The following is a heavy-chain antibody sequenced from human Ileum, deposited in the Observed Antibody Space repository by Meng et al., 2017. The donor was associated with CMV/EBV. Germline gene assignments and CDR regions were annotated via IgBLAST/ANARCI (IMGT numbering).Heavy chain of an antibody. V-gene: IGHV3-21*01. CDR2: ISSSSSYI. Sequence: GESLKISCAASGFTFSSYSMNWVRQAPGKGLEWVSSISSSSSYIYYADSVKGRFTISRDNAKNSLYLQMNSLRAEDTAVYYCARDPIPEGFDYWGQGTLVTVSS. D-gene: IGHD2-2*01. J-gene: IGHJ4*02. CDR1: GFTFSSYS. CDR3: ARDPIPEGFDY.